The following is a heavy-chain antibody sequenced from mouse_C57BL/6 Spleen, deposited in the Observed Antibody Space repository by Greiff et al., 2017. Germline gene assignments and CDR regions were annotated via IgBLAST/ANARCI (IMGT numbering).Heavy chain of an antibody. CDR1: GYTFTSYW. V-gene: IGHV1-55*01. CDR3: ASPSNYYGSSYPPYAMDY. CDR2: IYPGSGST. Sequence: QVQLKQPGAELVKPGASVKMSCKASGYTFTSYWITWVKQRPGQGLEWIGDIYPGSGSTNYNEKFKSKATLTVDTSASTAYMQLSSLTSEDSAVYYCASPSNYYGSSYPPYAMDYWGQGTSVTVSS. D-gene: IGHD1-1*01. J-gene: IGHJ4*01.